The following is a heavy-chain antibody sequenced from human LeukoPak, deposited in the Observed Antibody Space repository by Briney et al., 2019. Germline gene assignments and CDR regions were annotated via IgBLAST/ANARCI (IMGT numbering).Heavy chain of an antibody. J-gene: IGHJ4*02. D-gene: IGHD5-12*01. CDR1: GYSFTSYW. Sequence: GESLKISCKGSGYSFTSYWIAWVRQMPGKGLEWMGIIYPSDSDTRYSPSFQGQVTISADRSISTAYLQWSSLKASDSAVYYCARSAYSGYEFDYWGQGTLVTVSS. CDR3: ARSAYSGYEFDY. CDR2: IYPSDSDT. V-gene: IGHV5-51*01.